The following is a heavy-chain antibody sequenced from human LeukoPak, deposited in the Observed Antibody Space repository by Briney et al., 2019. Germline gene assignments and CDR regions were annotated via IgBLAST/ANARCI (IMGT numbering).Heavy chain of an antibody. D-gene: IGHD6-13*01. CDR2: ISGSGGST. CDR1: GFTFSSYA. V-gene: IGHV3-23*01. CDR3: AKCRSWYLVDY. J-gene: IGHJ4*02. Sequence: GGSLRLSCAASGFTFSSYAMSWVRQAPGKGLEWVSAISGSGGSTYYADSVKRRFTISRDNSKNTMYLQMNSLRAEDTAVYYCAKCRSWYLVDYWGQGTLVTVSS.